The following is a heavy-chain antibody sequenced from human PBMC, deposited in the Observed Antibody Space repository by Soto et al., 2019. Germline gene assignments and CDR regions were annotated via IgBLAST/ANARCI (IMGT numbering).Heavy chain of an antibody. D-gene: IGHD1-7*01. CDR1: GYTFTSYG. V-gene: IGHV1-18*04. Sequence: QVQLVQSGAEVKKPGASVKVSCKASGYTFTSYGISWVRQAPGQGLEWMGWISAYNGNTNYAQKLQGRVTMTTDTSTSTAYMELRSLRSDDTAVYYCAKDGELELRYYYYGMDVWGQGTTVTVSS. J-gene: IGHJ6*02. CDR3: AKDGELELRYYYYGMDV. CDR2: ISAYNGNT.